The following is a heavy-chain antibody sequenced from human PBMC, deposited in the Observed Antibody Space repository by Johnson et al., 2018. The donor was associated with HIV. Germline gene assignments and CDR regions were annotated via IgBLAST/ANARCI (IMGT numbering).Heavy chain of an antibody. Sequence: QVQLVESGGGVVQPGRSLRLSCAASGFTFSDHTMHWVRQAPGKGLEWVAVISYDGSNKYYAASVKGRFAISRDNSKNTLYLQMNSLRAEDTAVYYCARVQWLILDAFDIWGQGTMVTVSS. CDR3: ARVQWLILDAFDI. V-gene: IGHV3-30*09. J-gene: IGHJ3*02. D-gene: IGHD6-19*01. CDR1: GFTFSDHT. CDR2: ISYDGSNK.